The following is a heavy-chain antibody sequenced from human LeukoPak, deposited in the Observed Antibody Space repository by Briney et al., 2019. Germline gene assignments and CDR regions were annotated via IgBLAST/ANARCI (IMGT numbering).Heavy chain of an antibody. CDR3: ARDGDYGDDNWFDP. J-gene: IGHJ5*02. Sequence: PSETLSLTCTVSGGSIGSYYWSWIRQPPGKGLEWIGYIYYSGSTNYNPSLKSRVTISVDTSKNQFSLKLSSVTAADTAVYYCARDGDYGDDNWFDPWGQGTLVTVSS. V-gene: IGHV4-59*01. D-gene: IGHD4-17*01. CDR1: GGSIGSYY. CDR2: IYYSGST.